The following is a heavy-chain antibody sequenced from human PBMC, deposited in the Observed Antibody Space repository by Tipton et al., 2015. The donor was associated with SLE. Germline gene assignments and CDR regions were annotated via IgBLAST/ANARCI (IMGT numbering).Heavy chain of an antibody. D-gene: IGHD5-12*01. CDR1: GFTFSNYW. J-gene: IGHJ6*02. CDR3: AREYDYVGTYYPYYYYGMDV. CDR2: IKEDGTEK. V-gene: IGHV3-7*03. Sequence: QLVQSGGGLVQPGGSLRLSCATSGFTFSNYWLSWVRQAPGKGLEWVANIKEDGTEKYYVDSVKGRFIISRDNAKNSLYLQMNNLRAEDTALYYCAREYDYVGTYYPYYYYGMDVWGQGTTVTVS.